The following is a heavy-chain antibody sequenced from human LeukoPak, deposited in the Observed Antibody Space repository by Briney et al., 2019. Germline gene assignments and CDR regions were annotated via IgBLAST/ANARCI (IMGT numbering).Heavy chain of an antibody. CDR2: IYYSGST. J-gene: IGHJ4*02. CDR3: ARGVAWSGYYRLDY. V-gene: IGHV4-59*12. Sequence: SSETLSLTCTVSGGSISSYYWSWIRQPQGKGLEWIGYIYYSGSTNYNPSLKSRVTISVDTSKNQFSLKLSSVTAADTAVYYCARGVAWSGYYRLDYWGQGTLVTVSS. CDR1: GGSISSYY. D-gene: IGHD3-3*01.